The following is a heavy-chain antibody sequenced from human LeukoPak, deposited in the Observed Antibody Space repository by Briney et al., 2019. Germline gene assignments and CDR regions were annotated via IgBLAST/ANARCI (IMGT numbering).Heavy chain of an antibody. Sequence: PGGSLRLSCAASGFTFSSYAMSWVRQAPGKGLEWVAVISYDGSNKYYADSVKGRFTISRDISKNTLYLQMNSLRAEDTAVYYCARVLSGRGSLYDYYYYMDVWGKGTTVTISS. CDR1: GFTFSSYA. V-gene: IGHV3-30*03. D-gene: IGHD3-10*01. J-gene: IGHJ6*03. CDR3: ARVLSGRGSLYDYYYYMDV. CDR2: ISYDGSNK.